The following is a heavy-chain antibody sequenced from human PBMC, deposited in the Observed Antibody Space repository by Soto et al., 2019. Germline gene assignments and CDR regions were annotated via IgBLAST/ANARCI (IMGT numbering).Heavy chain of an antibody. V-gene: IGHV3-30*18. CDR3: SKDLASGHRSFDS. CDR1: GITFNIYG. CDR2: ISYEGSKQ. Sequence: PGGSLRPSCAVSGITFNIYGMHWVRRAPDKGREWVGPISYEGSKQDYADSVKGRLTIYRDNPKNTLLLQMNSLRADDTAVYYCSKDLASGHRSFDSWGQGTLVTVSS. D-gene: IGHD2-15*01. J-gene: IGHJ4*02.